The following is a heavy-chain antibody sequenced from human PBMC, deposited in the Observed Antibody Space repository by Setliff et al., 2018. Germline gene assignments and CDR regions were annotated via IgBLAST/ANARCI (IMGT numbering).Heavy chain of an antibody. CDR2: ISTSGSTI. J-gene: IGHJ3*02. V-gene: IGHV3-48*01. CDR1: GFTFRNYG. CDR3: TTVAIQIWSASGAFDI. D-gene: IGHD5-18*01. Sequence: PGGSLRLSCAASGFTFRNYGMTWVRQAPGKGLEWISYISTSGSTIYYADPVKGRFTISRDNSENTLYLQMNSLRAEDTAVYYCTTVAIQIWSASGAFDIWGRGVLVTVSS.